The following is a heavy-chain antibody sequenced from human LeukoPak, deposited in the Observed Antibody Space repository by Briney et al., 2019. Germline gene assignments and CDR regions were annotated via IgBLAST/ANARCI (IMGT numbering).Heavy chain of an antibody. CDR1: GFTFSSYA. Sequence: GGSLRLSCAASGFTFSSYAMSWVRQAPGKGLEWVSAISGSGGSTYYADSVKGRFTISRDNSKNTPYLQMNSLRAEDTAVYYCAKDRIHRPTNYYDSSGYYFGPYFDYWGQGTLVTVSS. CDR3: AKDRIHRPTNYYDSSGYYFGPYFDY. CDR2: ISGSGGST. J-gene: IGHJ4*02. V-gene: IGHV3-23*01. D-gene: IGHD3-22*01.